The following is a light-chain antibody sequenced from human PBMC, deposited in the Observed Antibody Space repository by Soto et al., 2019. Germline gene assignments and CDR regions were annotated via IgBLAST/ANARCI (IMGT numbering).Light chain of an antibody. CDR3: LQYSTYSRT. Sequence: DIPMTQSPSTLSASVGDRVTITCRASQSIGSLLAWYQQKPGKAPKFLMYEASSLGSGVPSRFTGTGSGTEFTLTISSLQPDDFATYYCLQYSTYSRTFGQGTKVEI. J-gene: IGKJ1*01. V-gene: IGKV1-5*03. CDR2: EAS. CDR1: QSIGSL.